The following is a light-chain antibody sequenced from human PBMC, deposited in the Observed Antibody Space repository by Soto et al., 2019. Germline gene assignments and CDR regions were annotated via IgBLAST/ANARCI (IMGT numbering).Light chain of an antibody. J-gene: IGLJ1*01. CDR1: SSDVGAYNF. CDR2: EVS. V-gene: IGLV2-14*01. Sequence: QSALTQPASVSGSPGQSITISCTGTSSDVGAYNFVSWYQQHPGEAPKLMIYEVSYRPSGVSDRFSGSKSDNTASLSISGLQAEEEADYYCSSYTSSSTYVFGTGTKVTVL. CDR3: SSYTSSSTYV.